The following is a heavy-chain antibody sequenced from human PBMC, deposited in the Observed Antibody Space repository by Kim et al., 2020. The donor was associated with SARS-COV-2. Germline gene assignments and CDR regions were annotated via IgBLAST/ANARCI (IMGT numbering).Heavy chain of an antibody. D-gene: IGHD3-16*01. CDR2: IYYSGST. CDR3: ARLNPGGATWAFDI. CDR1: GGSISSSSYY. V-gene: IGHV4-39*01. Sequence: SETLSLTCTVSGGSISSSSYYWGWIRQPPGKGLEWIGSIYYSGSTYYNPSLKSRVTISVDTSKNQFSLKLSSVTAADTAVYYCARLNPGGATWAFDIWGQGTMVTVSS. J-gene: IGHJ3*02.